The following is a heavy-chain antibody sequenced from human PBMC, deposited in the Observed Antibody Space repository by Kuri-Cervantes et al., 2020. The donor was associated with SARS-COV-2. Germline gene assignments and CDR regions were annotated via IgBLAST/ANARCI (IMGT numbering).Heavy chain of an antibody. CDR3: AKDRVGVHDF. J-gene: IGHJ4*02. D-gene: IGHD2-21*01. V-gene: IGHV3-30*18. Sequence: GGSLRLSCAASGFTFSSYSMNWVRQAPGKGLEWVAVISNDGKNKKCIASGKGRFTISRDNSQNTLYLQMKSLTGEDTAMYYCAKDRVGVHDFWGQGTLVTVSS. CDR1: GFTFSSYS. CDR2: ISNDGKNK.